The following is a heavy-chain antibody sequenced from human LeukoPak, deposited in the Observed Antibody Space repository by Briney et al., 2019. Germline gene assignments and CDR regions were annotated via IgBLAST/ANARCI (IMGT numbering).Heavy chain of an antibody. CDR2: INHSGST. CDR3: ARCSVDTAMVNPPSDPFDY. D-gene: IGHD5-18*01. CDR1: AGSFSGYY. Sequence: SETLSLTCAVYAGSFSGYYWSWIRQPPAKGLEWIGGINHSGSTNYNPSLKSRVTISVDTSKNQFSLKLSSVTAADTAVYYCARCSVDTAMVNPPSDPFDYWGQGTLVTVSS. J-gene: IGHJ4*02. V-gene: IGHV4-34*01.